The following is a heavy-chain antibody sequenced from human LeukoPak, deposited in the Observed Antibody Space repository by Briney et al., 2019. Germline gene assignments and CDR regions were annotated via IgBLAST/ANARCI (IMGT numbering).Heavy chain of an antibody. J-gene: IGHJ4*02. CDR2: ISGSGGST. V-gene: IGHV3-23*01. Sequence: GGSLRLSCAASGFTFSSYAMSWVRQAPGKGLEWVSAISGSGGSTYYADSVKGRFTISRDNSKNTLYLQMNSLRAEDTAVYYCAKARASTIFGVVTPFDYWGQGTLVTVSS. CDR1: GFTFSSYA. CDR3: AKARASTIFGVVTPFDY. D-gene: IGHD3-3*01.